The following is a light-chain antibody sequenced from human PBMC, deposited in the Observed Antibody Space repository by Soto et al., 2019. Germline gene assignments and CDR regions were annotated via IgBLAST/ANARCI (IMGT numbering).Light chain of an antibody. CDR1: QSVSSSY. Sequence: EIVLMQSPGTLSLSPGERATLSCRASQSVSSSYLAWYQQKPGQAPRLLIYGASNRATGIPDRFSGSGSGTDFTLTISRLEPEDFAVYYRQQYGNSPWTFGQGTKVDIK. V-gene: IGKV3-20*01. CDR2: GAS. CDR3: QQYGNSPWT. J-gene: IGKJ1*01.